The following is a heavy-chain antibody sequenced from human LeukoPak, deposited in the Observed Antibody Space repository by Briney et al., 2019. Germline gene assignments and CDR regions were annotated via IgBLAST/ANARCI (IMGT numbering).Heavy chain of an antibody. CDR2: IKQDGSEK. D-gene: IGHD6-19*01. J-gene: IGHJ3*02. CDR3: ARKQYSSGWYLAFDI. CDR1: GFTFSSYW. V-gene: IGHV3-7*04. Sequence: GGSLRLSCAASGFTFSSYWMSWVRQAPGKGLEWVAHIKQDGSEKYYVDSVKGRFTISRDNAKNSLYLQMNSLRAEDTAVYYCARKQYSSGWYLAFDIWGQGTMVTVSS.